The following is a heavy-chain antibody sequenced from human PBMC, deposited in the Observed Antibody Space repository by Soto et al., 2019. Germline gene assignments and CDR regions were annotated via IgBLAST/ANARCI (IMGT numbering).Heavy chain of an antibody. CDR2: ISGTANTI. J-gene: IGHJ1*01. Sequence: QVQLVESGGGLVKPGGSLRLSCAASGFAFSDYYMSWIRQAPGKGLEWISYISGTANTIFYADSVKGRFTISRDNAKNSLYLQMNSLRAEDTAVYYCTREGNRFQHWGQGTLVTVSS. V-gene: IGHV3-11*01. CDR1: GFAFSDYY. CDR3: TREGNRFQH. D-gene: IGHD3-10*01.